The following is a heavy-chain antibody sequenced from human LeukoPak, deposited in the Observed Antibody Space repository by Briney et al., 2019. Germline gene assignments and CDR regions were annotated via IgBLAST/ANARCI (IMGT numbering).Heavy chain of an antibody. V-gene: IGHV4-4*07. D-gene: IGHD3-9*01. CDR2: IYSSGST. J-gene: IGHJ4*02. Sequence: SETLSLTCTVSGGSISNYYWSWIRQPAGRGLEWIGRIYSSGSTKYNPSLNSRVGMSVDTSKNQFSLKLTSVTAADTAVYYCARDREDYDILTGYYYRYYFDYWGQGNLVTVSS. CDR3: ARDREDYDILTGYYYRYYFDY. CDR1: GGSISNYY.